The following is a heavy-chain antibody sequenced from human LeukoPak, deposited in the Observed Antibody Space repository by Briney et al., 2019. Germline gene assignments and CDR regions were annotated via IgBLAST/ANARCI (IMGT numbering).Heavy chain of an antibody. CDR3: ARHTTVTTHLHY. CDR2: IHYSGST. J-gene: IGHJ4*02. V-gene: IGHV4-59*01. D-gene: IGHD4-17*01. CDR1: GGSISSYY. Sequence: PSETLSLTCTVSGGSISSYYWSWIRQTPGKGLEWIGYIHYSGSTNYNPSLKTRVTISVDTSKNQFSLKLNSVTAADTAVYYCARHTTVTTHLHYWGQGTLVTVSS.